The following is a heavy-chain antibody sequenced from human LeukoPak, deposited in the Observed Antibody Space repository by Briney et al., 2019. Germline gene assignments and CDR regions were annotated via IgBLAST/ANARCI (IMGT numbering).Heavy chain of an antibody. D-gene: IGHD3-22*01. CDR3: ARVRYYYDSSGYYYDPYYFDY. Sequence: ASVKVSCKASGYTFTSYCMHWVRQAPGQGLEWMGIINPSGGSTSYAQKFQGRVTMTRDTSTSTVYMELSSLGSEDTAVYYCARVRYYYDSSGYYYDPYYFDYWGQGTLVTVSS. V-gene: IGHV1-46*01. J-gene: IGHJ4*02. CDR1: GYTFTSYC. CDR2: INPSGGST.